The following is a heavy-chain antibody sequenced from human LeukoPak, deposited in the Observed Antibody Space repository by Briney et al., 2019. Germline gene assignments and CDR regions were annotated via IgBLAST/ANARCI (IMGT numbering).Heavy chain of an antibody. V-gene: IGHV1-2*02. CDR3: ARAAFYYDSSGHSPDFDY. D-gene: IGHD3-22*01. J-gene: IGHJ4*02. CDR1: GYTFTDYY. CDR2: INPNTGAT. Sequence: GASVKVSCKASGYTFTDYYLHWVRQAAGQGLEWMGWINPNTGATDYAQNFQGRVAMTRDTSISTAYMDLNRLRSDDTAAYYCARAAFYYDSSGHSPDFDYWGQGTLVTVSS.